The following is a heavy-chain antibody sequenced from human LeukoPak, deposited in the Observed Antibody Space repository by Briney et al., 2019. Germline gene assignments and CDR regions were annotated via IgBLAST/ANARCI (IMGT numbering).Heavy chain of an antibody. CDR3: AKGGGSSCYSPSDY. J-gene: IGHJ4*02. CDR2: ISGSGTDT. D-gene: IGHD2-15*01. CDR1: GFTFSSYA. Sequence: GGSLRLSCGGSGFTFSSYAMSWVRQAPGKGLEWVSAISGSGTDTFYANSVKGRFTISRDNPKNTLYLQMNSLRAEDTAVYYCAKGGGSSCYSPSDYWGQVTLVTVSS. V-gene: IGHV3-23*01.